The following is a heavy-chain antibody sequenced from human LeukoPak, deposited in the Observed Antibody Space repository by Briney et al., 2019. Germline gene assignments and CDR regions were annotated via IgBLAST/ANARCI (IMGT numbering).Heavy chain of an antibody. Sequence: ASVKVSCKASGYTFTGYGTSWVRKAPGKGLEWMGWISAYNGNTNYAQKLQGRVTMTRDTSISTAYMELSRLRSDDTAVYYCARSQWFPYFDYWGQGTLVTVSS. D-gene: IGHD3-22*01. V-gene: IGHV1-18*01. J-gene: IGHJ4*02. CDR1: GYTFTGYG. CDR2: ISAYNGNT. CDR3: ARSQWFPYFDY.